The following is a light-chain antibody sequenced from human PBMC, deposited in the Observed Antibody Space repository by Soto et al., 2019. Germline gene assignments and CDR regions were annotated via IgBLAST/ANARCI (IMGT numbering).Light chain of an antibody. Sequence: EIVLTQSPGTLSLSQGERATLSCRASQSVSSSYLAWYQQKTGQAPRLLIYGGSTRATGIPDRFSGSGSGTAVSLTISRLEPDDFAVYYCQKYGSSPYTFGQGTKLEIK. CDR2: GGS. J-gene: IGKJ2*01. CDR1: QSVSSSY. V-gene: IGKV3-20*01. CDR3: QKYGSSPYT.